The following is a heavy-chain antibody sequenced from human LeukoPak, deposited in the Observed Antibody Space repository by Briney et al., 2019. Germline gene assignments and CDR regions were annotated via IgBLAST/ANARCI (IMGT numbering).Heavy chain of an antibody. D-gene: IGHD6-13*01. Sequence: PSETLSLTCTVSGGSISSYYWSWIRQPPGKGLEWIGYIYYSGSTNYNPSLKSRVTISVDTSKNQFSLKLSSVTAADTAVYYCARESIAAAGIFDYWGQGTLVTVSS. CDR2: IYYSGST. CDR3: ARESIAAAGIFDY. V-gene: IGHV4-59*01. J-gene: IGHJ4*02. CDR1: GGSISSYY.